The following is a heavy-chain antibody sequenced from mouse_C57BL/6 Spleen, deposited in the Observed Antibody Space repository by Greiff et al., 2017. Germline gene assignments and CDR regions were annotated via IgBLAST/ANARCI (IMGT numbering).Heavy chain of an antibody. D-gene: IGHD2-1*01. CDR2: ISDGGSYT. V-gene: IGHV5-4*01. CDR3: ARDGDYGNGALFAY. CDR1: GFTFSSYA. Sequence: EVMLVESGGGLVKPGGSLKLSCAASGFTFSSYAMSWVRQTPEKGLEWVATISDGGSYTYYPDNVKGRFTISRDNAKNNLFLQMSHLKSEDTAMYYCARDGDYGNGALFAYWGQGTIVTVSA. J-gene: IGHJ3*01.